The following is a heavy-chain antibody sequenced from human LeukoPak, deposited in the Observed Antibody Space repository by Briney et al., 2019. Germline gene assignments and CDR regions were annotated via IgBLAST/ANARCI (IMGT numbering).Heavy chain of an antibody. Sequence: SETLSLTCTVSGGTISSYYWSWIRQPPGKGLEWIGYIYYSGSTNYNPSLKSRVTILVDTSNNQFPLMQNSVTAADTAVDDCARSYDRSGPYYFDYWGQGTLVTVSS. D-gene: IGHD3-22*01. J-gene: IGHJ4*02. CDR3: ARSYDRSGPYYFDY. CDR2: IYYSGST. CDR1: GGTISSYY. V-gene: IGHV4-59*08.